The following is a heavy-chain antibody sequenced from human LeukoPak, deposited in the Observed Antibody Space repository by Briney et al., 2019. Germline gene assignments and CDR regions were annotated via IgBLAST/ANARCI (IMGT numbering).Heavy chain of an antibody. CDR3: ARVWGFSGRTPALDY. CDR1: GFTFSSYS. CDR2: ISSSSSYI. Sequence: GGSLRLSCAASGFTFSSYSMNWVRQAPGKGLEWVTTISSSSSYIYYADSVKSRFTISRDNAQNSLYLQMNSLRAEDTAVYYFARVWGFSGRTPALDYWGQGTLVTVSS. J-gene: IGHJ4*02. D-gene: IGHD5-12*01. V-gene: IGHV3-21*01.